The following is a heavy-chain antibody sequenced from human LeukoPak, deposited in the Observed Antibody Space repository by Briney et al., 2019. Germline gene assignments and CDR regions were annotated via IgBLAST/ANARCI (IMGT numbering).Heavy chain of an antibody. Sequence: HPGGSLRLSCAASGFTFNTYDMHWVRQPTGKGLEWVSAIGIAGDTYYPDSVKGRFTISRDNAKNSLYLQLNSLRAGDTAVYYCARGYCSNTRCSEGFYFGYWGQGALVTVSS. J-gene: IGHJ4*02. D-gene: IGHD2-2*01. CDR2: IGIAGDT. V-gene: IGHV3-13*01. CDR3: ARGYCSNTRCSEGFYFGY. CDR1: GFTFNTYD.